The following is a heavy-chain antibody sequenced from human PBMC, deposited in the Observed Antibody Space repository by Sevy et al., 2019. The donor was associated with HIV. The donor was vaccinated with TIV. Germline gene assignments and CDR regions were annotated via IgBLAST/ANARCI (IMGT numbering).Heavy chain of an antibody. CDR2: ISHDGSNK. J-gene: IGHJ4*02. CDR1: GFTFSSYA. V-gene: IGHV3-30-3*01. D-gene: IGHD3-10*01. CDR3: ARDRGSGKNVFFDY. Sequence: GGSLRLSCAASGFTFSSYAMHWVRQAPGKGLEWVAVISHDGSNKYYADSVKGRLTISRDNSKNTLYLQMNSLRTEDTAVYYCARDRGSGKNVFFDYWGQGTLVTVSS.